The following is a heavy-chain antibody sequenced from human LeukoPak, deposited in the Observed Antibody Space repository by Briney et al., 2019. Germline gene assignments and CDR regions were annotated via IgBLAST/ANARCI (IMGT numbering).Heavy chain of an antibody. Sequence: PGGSLRLSCAASGFTFSSYWMHWVRQAPGKGLVGVSRINRDGSSTSYADSVKGRFTISRDNAKNTLYLQMNSLRAEDTAVYDCARVTTYYDSWSGYAVDYWGQGTLVTVSS. V-gene: IGHV3-74*01. D-gene: IGHD3-3*01. J-gene: IGHJ4*02. CDR2: INRDGSST. CDR1: GFTFSSYW. CDR3: ARVTTYYDSWSGYAVDY.